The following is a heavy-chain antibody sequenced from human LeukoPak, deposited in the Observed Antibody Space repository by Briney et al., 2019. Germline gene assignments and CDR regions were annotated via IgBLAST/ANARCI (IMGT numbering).Heavy chain of an antibody. Sequence: QAWGSLRLSCEPSGFTFSTYAMNWVRQAPGKGLEWVSGITSSGGSTYYGDSVKGRFTISRDNSKNTLYLQMHSLTAEDTAVYYCAKTQSPIEVVNPSPYYAMDVWGQGTTVTVS. CDR3: AKTQSPIEVVNPSPYYAMDV. V-gene: IGHV3-23*01. CDR1: GFTFSTYA. J-gene: IGHJ6*02. CDR2: ITSSGGST. D-gene: IGHD3-22*01.